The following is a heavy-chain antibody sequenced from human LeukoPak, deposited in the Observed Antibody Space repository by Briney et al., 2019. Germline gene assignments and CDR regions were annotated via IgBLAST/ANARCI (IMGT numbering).Heavy chain of an antibody. J-gene: IGHJ4*02. CDR3: ARGARRLADDY. CDR1: GGSISSGGYY. CDR2: IYYSGST. Sequence: SETLSLTCTVSGGSISSGGYYWSWIRQHPGKGLEWIGYIYYSGSTYYNPSLKSRVTISVDTSKNQFSLKLSSVTAADTAVYYCARGARRLADDYWGQGTLVTVSS. V-gene: IGHV4-31*03. D-gene: IGHD6-19*01.